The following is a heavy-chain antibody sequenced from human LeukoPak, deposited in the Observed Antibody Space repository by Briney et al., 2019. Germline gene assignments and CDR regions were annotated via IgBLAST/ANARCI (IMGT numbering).Heavy chain of an antibody. Sequence: SETLSLTCTVSGGSISSYYWSWIRQPAGKGLEWIGRIHSSGSTNYDPSLKSRVTMSVDTSKNQFSLKLSSVTAADTAVYYCARSKAYYDSSGYANDCWGLGTLVTVSS. CDR1: GGSISSYY. CDR2: IHSSGST. J-gene: IGHJ4*02. V-gene: IGHV4-4*07. D-gene: IGHD3-22*01. CDR3: ARSKAYYDSSGYANDC.